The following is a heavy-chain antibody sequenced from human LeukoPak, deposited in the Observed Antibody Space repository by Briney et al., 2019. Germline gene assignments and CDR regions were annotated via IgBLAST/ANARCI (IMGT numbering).Heavy chain of an antibody. V-gene: IGHV3-9*03. CDR1: GFIFDDYA. Sequence: GGSLRLSCAASGFIFDDYAMHWVRQAPGKGLEWVSGISWNSGKIDYADSVKGRFTISRDNAKNSLYLQMNSLRVEDMALYYCAKDRGYSSSFFEIWGQGTLVTVSS. J-gene: IGHJ4*02. CDR3: AKDRGYSSSFFEI. CDR2: ISWNSGKI. D-gene: IGHD6-13*01.